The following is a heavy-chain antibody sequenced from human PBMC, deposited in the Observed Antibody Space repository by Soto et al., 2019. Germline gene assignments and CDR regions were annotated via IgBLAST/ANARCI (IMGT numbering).Heavy chain of an antibody. J-gene: IGHJ4*02. V-gene: IGHV3-7*01. CDR2: IKPEGGEE. CDR1: GFTFSSYG. CDR3: VRDAHRGGDYDY. D-gene: IGHD3-16*01. Sequence: GGSLRLSCAASGFTFSSYGMHWVRQASGKGLEWVANIKPEGGEEYYVDSVKGRFTISRDNAKNSLYLQMNNLRDDDTALYYCVRDAHRGGDYDYWGQGALVTVSS.